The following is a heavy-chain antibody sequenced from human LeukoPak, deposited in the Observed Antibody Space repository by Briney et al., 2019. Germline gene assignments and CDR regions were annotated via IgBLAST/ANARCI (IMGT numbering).Heavy chain of an antibody. CDR2: INPNSGAA. J-gene: IGHJ6*02. CDR3: ARGMYGLAV. CDR1: GYTFTGYY. V-gene: IGHV1-2*02. Sequence: ASVKVSCKASGYTFTGYYIHWVRQAPGQGLEWMGWINPNSGAANYARKFQGRVTMTRDTSITTAYMEVSRLRFDDTAVYYCARGMYGLAVWGQGTTVTVSS.